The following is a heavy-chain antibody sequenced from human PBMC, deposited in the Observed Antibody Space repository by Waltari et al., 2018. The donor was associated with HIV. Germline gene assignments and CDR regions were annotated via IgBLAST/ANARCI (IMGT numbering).Heavy chain of an antibody. D-gene: IGHD6-6*01. Sequence: QLQLQESGPGLVKPSETLSLTCSVSGGSISSSSYYWGWVRQPPGRGLAWIGSIYYSGITYYNPSLKIRVTISVDTSKNQFSLKLSSVTAADTAVYYCARRFEQLGYFDLWGRGTLVTVSS. J-gene: IGHJ2*01. CDR2: IYYSGIT. CDR1: GGSISSSSYY. CDR3: ARRFEQLGYFDL. V-gene: IGHV4-39*01.